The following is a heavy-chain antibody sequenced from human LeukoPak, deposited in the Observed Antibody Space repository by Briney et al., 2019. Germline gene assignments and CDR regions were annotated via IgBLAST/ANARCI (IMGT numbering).Heavy chain of an antibody. V-gene: IGHV4-39*07. CDR3: AITYYYDSSGPGDYYGMDV. CDR2: INHSGST. D-gene: IGHD3-22*01. Sequence: PSETLSLTCTVSGGSISSGGYYWSWIRQPPGKGLEWIGEINHSGSTNYNPSLKSRVTISVDTSKNQFSLKLSSVTAADTAVYYCAITYYYDSSGPGDYYGMDVWGQGTTVTVSS. J-gene: IGHJ6*02. CDR1: GGSISSGGYY.